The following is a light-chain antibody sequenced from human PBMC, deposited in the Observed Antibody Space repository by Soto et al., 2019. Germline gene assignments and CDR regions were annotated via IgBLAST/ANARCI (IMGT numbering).Light chain of an antibody. J-gene: IGKJ2*01. CDR2: AAS. Sequence: DIQMTQSPSSLSASVGDRVTITCRASQSTSSSLNWYQQKPGKAPKLLIYAASSLQSGVPSRFSGSGSETEFTLTISSLQPEDFATYYCQQSPGFPYTFGRGTKLEIK. CDR1: QSTSSS. V-gene: IGKV1-39*01. CDR3: QQSPGFPYT.